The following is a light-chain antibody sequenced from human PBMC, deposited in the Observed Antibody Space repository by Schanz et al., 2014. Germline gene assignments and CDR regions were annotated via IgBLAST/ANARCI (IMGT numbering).Light chain of an antibody. CDR2: DVS. CDR1: SSDVGGYKY. V-gene: IGLV2-14*03. CDR3: SSYTSSSTLEVV. J-gene: IGLJ2*01. Sequence: QSVLTQPPSASGSPGQSITISCTGTSSDVGGYKYVSWYQQHPGKAPKLMIYDVSNRPSGVSNRFSGSKSGNTASLTISGLQAEDEADYYCSSYTSSSTLEVVFGGGTKLTVL.